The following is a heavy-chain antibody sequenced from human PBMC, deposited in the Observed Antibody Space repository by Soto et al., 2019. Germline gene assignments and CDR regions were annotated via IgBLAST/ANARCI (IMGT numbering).Heavy chain of an antibody. J-gene: IGHJ6*02. CDR2: IYYSGST. D-gene: IGHD3-3*01. CDR3: ARDHTANYDFWSGYPYYYYGMDV. CDR1: GGSISSGDYY. Sequence: PSETLSLTCTVSGGSISSGDYYWSWIRQPPGKGLEWIGYIYYSGSTYYNPSLKSRVTISVDTSKNQSSLKLSSVTAADTAVYYCARDHTANYDFWSGYPYYYYGMDVWGQGTTVTVS. V-gene: IGHV4-30-4*01.